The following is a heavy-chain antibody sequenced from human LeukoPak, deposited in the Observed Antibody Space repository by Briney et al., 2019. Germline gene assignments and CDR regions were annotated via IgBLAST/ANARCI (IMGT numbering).Heavy chain of an antibody. CDR2: ISAYNGNT. CDR1: GYTFTSYG. D-gene: IGHD6-13*01. V-gene: IGHV1-18*01. CDR3: ASPGGTGYSSTYFDY. Sequence: GASVKVSCKASGYTFTSYGISWVRQAPGQGLEWMGWISAYNGNTNYAQKLQGRATMTTDTSTSTAYMELSSLRSEDTAVYYCASPGGTGYSSTYFDYWGQGTLVTVSS. J-gene: IGHJ4*02.